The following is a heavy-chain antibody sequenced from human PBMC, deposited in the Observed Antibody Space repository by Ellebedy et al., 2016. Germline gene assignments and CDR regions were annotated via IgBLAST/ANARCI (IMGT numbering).Heavy chain of an antibody. CDR1: GFTFNTYA. J-gene: IGHJ2*01. Sequence: GGSLRLSCAASGFTFNTYAMHWVRQAPGKGLEGVALISYDGSNKYYVDSVKGRFTISRDNSNNTLYLQMNSLRPEDTAIYYCVREDWYFDFWGRGTLVTVSS. CDR2: ISYDGSNK. V-gene: IGHV3-30*03. CDR3: VREDWYFDF.